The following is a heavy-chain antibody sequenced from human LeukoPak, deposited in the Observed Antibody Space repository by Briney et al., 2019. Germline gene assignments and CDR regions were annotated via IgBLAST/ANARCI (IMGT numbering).Heavy chain of an antibody. Sequence: GGSLRLSCAASGFTFSSYALSWVRQAPGKGLGWVSAISGSGGSTYYADSVKGRFTISRDNSKNTLYLQMNSLRAEDTAVYYYAKDVLSGWYRFQHWGQGTLATVSS. V-gene: IGHV3-23*01. J-gene: IGHJ1*01. CDR2: ISGSGGST. D-gene: IGHD6-19*01. CDR3: AKDVLSGWYRFQH. CDR1: GFTFSSYA.